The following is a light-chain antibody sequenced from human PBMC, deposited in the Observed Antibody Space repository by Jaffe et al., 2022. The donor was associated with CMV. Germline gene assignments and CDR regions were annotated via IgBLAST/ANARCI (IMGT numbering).Light chain of an antibody. V-gene: IGLV2-14*03. CDR3: SSHTHTNTRYV. J-gene: IGLJ1*01. CDR1: SGDIGAYNY. Sequence: QSALTQPASVSGSPGQSITISCTGTSGDIGAYNYVSWYQQHPGKAPKLLICAVSDRPSGVSNRFSGSKSGNTASLTISGLQAEDEATYYCSSHTHTNTRYVFGTGTQVTVL. CDR2: AVS.